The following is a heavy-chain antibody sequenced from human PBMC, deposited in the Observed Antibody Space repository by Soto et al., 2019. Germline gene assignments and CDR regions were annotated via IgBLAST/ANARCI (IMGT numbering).Heavy chain of an antibody. V-gene: IGHV1-3*01. CDR2: INPDNGNT. CDR3: ARGIATGQLDP. Sequence: ASVKVSCQASCYTFTISTMNWVRQAPGQRLEWMGWINPDNGNTKSSQKFQDRVIITRDTSASTAYMDLSSLRSEDTAVYYCARGIATGQLDPWGQGTLVTVSS. J-gene: IGHJ5*02. CDR1: CYTFTIST. D-gene: IGHD2-15*01.